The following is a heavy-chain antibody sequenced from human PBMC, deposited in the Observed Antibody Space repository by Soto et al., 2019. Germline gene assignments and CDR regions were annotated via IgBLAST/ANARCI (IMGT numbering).Heavy chain of an antibody. D-gene: IGHD1-26*01. CDR3: AKVGMEYIWSSGYFDY. CDR2: ISWNSGSI. Sequence: EVQLVESGGGLVQPGRSLRLSCAASGFTFDDYAMHWVRQAPGKGLEWVSGISWNSGSIGYADSVKGRFTISRDNAKNSLYLQMNSLRAEDTALYYCAKVGMEYIWSSGYFDYWGQGTLVTVSS. J-gene: IGHJ4*02. CDR1: GFTFDDYA. V-gene: IGHV3-9*01.